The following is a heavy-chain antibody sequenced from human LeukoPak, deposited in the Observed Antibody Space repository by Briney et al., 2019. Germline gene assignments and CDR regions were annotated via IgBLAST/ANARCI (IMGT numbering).Heavy chain of an antibody. CDR2: IYYSGST. J-gene: IGHJ5*02. D-gene: IGHD6-13*01. V-gene: IGHV4-59*08. CDR1: GGSIRSYY. Sequence: SETLSLICTVSGGSIRSYYWSWIRQPPGKGLEGIGYIYYSGSTNYNPSLKSRVTISVDTSKNQFSLKLSSVTAADTAVYYCARRMAAAGSYWFDPWGQGTLVTVSS. CDR3: ARRMAAAGSYWFDP.